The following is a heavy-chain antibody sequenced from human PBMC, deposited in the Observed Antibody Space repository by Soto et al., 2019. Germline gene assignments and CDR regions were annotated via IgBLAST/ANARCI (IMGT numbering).Heavy chain of an antibody. Sequence: SETLSLTCTVSGCSISSYYWSWIRQPPGKGLEWIGYIYYSGSTNYNPSLKSRVTISVDTSKNQFSLKLSSVTAADTAVYYCARSRLGYYDFRSGYLLGWFDPWGQGTLVTVSS. V-gene: IGHV4-59*08. CDR1: GCSISSYY. D-gene: IGHD3-3*01. J-gene: IGHJ5*02. CDR3: ARSRLGYYDFRSGYLLGWFDP. CDR2: IYYSGST.